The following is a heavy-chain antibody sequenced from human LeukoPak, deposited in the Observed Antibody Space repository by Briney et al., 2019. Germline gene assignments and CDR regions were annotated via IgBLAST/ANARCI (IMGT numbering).Heavy chain of an antibody. Sequence: GGSLRLSCAASGFTFSSYWMSWVRQAPGEGLEWVANIKQDGSEKYYVDSMNGRFTTSRDNAKNSLYLQMNSLRAEDTAVYYCARDAHNDFWSGSGSNFDYWGQGTLVTVSS. CDR2: IKQDGSEK. D-gene: IGHD3-3*01. CDR1: GFTFSSYW. CDR3: ARDAHNDFWSGSGSNFDY. J-gene: IGHJ4*02. V-gene: IGHV3-7*01.